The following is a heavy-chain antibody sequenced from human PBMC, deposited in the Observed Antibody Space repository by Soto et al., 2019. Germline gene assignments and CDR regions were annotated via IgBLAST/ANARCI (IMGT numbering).Heavy chain of an antibody. D-gene: IGHD2-15*01. J-gene: IGHJ4*02. Sequence: GESLKISCKASGYSFSSYWIAWVRQMPGKGLEWMGIIYPADSDIRYSESSEGHVTISADKPISTAYLQWSSLKASDTAMYYCAARHCSGGSCYHFFFEYWGQGSLVIVSS. V-gene: IGHV5-51*01. CDR3: AARHCSGGSCYHFFFEY. CDR1: GYSFSSYW. CDR2: IYPADSDI.